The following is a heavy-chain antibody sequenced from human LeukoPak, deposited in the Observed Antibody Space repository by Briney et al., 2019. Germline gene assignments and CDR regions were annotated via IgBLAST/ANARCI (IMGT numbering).Heavy chain of an antibody. V-gene: IGHV3-48*04. Sequence: GGSLRLSCAASGFTFSDYTMNWVHQAPGKGLEWVSFIGRSGTTIYYADSVKGRFTISRDNAKNLLYLQMNSLRAEDTAVYYCASGPYDDSGYYHYVWGQGTTVTVSS. CDR2: IGRSGTTI. D-gene: IGHD3-22*01. CDR1: GFTFSDYT. J-gene: IGHJ6*02. CDR3: ASGPYDDSGYYHYV.